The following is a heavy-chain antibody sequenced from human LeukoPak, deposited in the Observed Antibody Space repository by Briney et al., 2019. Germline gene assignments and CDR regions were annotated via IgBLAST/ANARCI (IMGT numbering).Heavy chain of an antibody. D-gene: IGHD4-17*01. CDR1: GCTFTSYD. J-gene: IGHJ3*02. Sequence: ASVKVSCKASGCTFTSYDINWVRQAAGQGLEWMGWMNPNSGNTGYAQTFQGRVTMTRTTSISPAYVELSSLRSEDTAVYYCATASTVTTERGSVVRAFDIWGQGTMVTVS. CDR2: MNPNSGNT. V-gene: IGHV1-8*01. CDR3: ATASTVTTERGSVVRAFDI.